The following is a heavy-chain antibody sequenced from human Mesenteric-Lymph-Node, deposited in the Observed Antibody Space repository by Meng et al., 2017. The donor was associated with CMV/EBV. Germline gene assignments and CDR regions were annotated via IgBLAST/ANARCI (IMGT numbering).Heavy chain of an antibody. CDR2: INHSGST. D-gene: IGHD3-3*01. CDR1: GGSFSGYY. J-gene: IGHJ4*02. Sequence: ESLKISCAVYGGSFSGYYWSWIRQPPGKGLEWIGEINHSGSTNYNPSLKSRVTISVDTSKNQFSLKLSSVTAADTAVYYCARDSTFTIFGVVIPKYYFDYWGRGRLVTVSS. V-gene: IGHV4-34*01. CDR3: ARDSTFTIFGVVIPKYYFDY.